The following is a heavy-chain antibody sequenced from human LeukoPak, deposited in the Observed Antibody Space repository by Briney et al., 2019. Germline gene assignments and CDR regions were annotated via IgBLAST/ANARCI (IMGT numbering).Heavy chain of an antibody. D-gene: IGHD4-17*01. CDR3: AKDDYGEFDY. V-gene: IGHV3-7*03. CDR1: GFTFSTYW. J-gene: IGHJ4*02. CDR2: IEQDGSEE. Sequence: GGSLRLSCAASGFTFSTYWMSWVRQAAGKGLEWVANIEQDGSEEHYVDSVEGRFTISRDNAKNSLYLQMDALRAEDTAVYYCAKDDYGEFDYWGQGTLVTVSS.